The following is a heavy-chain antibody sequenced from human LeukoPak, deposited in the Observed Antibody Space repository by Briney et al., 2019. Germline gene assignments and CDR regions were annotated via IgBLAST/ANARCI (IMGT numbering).Heavy chain of an antibody. CDR1: GYTFTGYY. J-gene: IGHJ4*02. CDR2: INPNSGVT. Sequence: ASVKVSCKASGYTFTGYYIHWVRQAPGQGLEWMGWINPNSGVTHYPQKFQGRVTMTRDTSIRAAYMEVSSLRSDDTAVYYCARSGEYYGSGSYYTIQPDYWGQGTLVTVSS. CDR3: ARSGEYYGSGSYYTIQPDY. D-gene: IGHD3-10*01. V-gene: IGHV1-2*02.